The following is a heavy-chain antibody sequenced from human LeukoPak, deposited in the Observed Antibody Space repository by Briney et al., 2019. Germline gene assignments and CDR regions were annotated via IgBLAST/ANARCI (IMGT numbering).Heavy chain of an antibody. J-gene: IGHJ4*02. CDR1: GGTFSSYA. CDR3: ARGGSYQKDY. CDR2: IIPILGIA. V-gene: IGHV1-69*04. Sequence: SVKVSCKASGGTFSSYAISWVRQAPGQGLEWMGRIIPILGIANYAQKFQGRVTMTRDTSTSTVYMELSSLRSEDTAVYYCARGGSYQKDYWGQGTLVTVSS. D-gene: IGHD1-26*01.